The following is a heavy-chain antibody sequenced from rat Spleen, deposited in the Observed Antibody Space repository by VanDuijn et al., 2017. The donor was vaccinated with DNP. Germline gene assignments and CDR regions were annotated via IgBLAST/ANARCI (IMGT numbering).Heavy chain of an antibody. CDR3: VSPDYYDGSYPFF. Sequence: EVQLVESGGGLVQPGGSLKLSCAASGFTFSDYNMAWVRQAPKKGLEWVATIIYAGTTTYYRDSVKGRFTISRDNAKSTLYLQMNSLRSEDMATYYCVSPDYYDGSYPFFWGPGTMVTVSS. CDR1: GFTFSDYN. V-gene: IGHV5S10*01. CDR2: IIYAGTTT. J-gene: IGHJ1*01. D-gene: IGHD1-12*02.